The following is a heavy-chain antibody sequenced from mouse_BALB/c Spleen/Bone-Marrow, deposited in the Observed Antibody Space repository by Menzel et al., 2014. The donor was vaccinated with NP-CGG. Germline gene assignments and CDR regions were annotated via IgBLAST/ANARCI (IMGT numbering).Heavy chain of an antibody. J-gene: IGHJ2*01. CDR3: ARRATTVVATDY. D-gene: IGHD1-1*01. CDR2: INPSNGRT. V-gene: IGHV1S81*02. Sequence: VQLQQSGAELVKPGASVKLSCKASGYTYTSYWMHWVKQRPGQGLEWIGEINPSNGRTNYNEKFKSKATLTVDKSSXTAYMQLSSLTSEDSAVYYCARRATTVVATDYWGQGTTLTVSS. CDR1: GYTYTSYW.